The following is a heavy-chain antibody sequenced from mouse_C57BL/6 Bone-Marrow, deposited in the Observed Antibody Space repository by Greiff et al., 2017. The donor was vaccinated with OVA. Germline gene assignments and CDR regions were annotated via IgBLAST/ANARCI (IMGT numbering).Heavy chain of an antibody. CDR3: ARNWDNY. Sequence: VQLQQSGPELVKPGASVKISCKASGYAFSSSWMNWVQQRPGKGLEWIGRIYPGDGATNYNGKFKGQGTLTADKSSSTAYMRLSSLTSEDSAVYFCARNWDNYWGQGTTLTVSS. V-gene: IGHV1-82*01. J-gene: IGHJ2*01. CDR2: IYPGDGAT. D-gene: IGHD4-1*01. CDR1: GYAFSSSW.